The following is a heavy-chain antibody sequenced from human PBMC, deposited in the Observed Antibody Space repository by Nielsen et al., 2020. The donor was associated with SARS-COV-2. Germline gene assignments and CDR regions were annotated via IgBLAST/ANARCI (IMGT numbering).Heavy chain of an antibody. D-gene: IGHD3-10*01. V-gene: IGHV3-23*01. CDR3: AKEGRAYYGSGSSFDY. CDR2: IGGSGRDT. J-gene: IGHJ4*02. CDR1: GFTFSNYA. Sequence: GESLKISCAASGFTFSNYAMTWVRQAPGKGLEWVSGIGGSGRDTYYANSVKGRFTISRDNSRNTLYLQMNSLTAEDTAVYYCAKEGRAYYGSGSSFDYWGQGTLVTVSS.